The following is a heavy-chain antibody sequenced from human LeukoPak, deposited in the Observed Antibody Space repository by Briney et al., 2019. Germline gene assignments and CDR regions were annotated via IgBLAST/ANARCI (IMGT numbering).Heavy chain of an antibody. CDR1: GFTFSTYA. Sequence: PGGSLRLSCEASGFTFSTYAMHWVRQAPGRGLEWVAVSSDDESKKYYADSVKGRFTISRDKSRNIVFLHMNSLRAEDTAVYYCARDLSILNYDSDWGQGTLVTVSS. CDR3: ARDLSILNYDSD. J-gene: IGHJ4*02. CDR2: SSDDESKK. V-gene: IGHV3-30-3*01. D-gene: IGHD5-12*01.